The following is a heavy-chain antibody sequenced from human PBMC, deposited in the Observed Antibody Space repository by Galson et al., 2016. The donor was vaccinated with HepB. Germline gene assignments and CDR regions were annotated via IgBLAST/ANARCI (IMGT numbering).Heavy chain of an antibody. D-gene: IGHD3-22*01. Sequence: SETLSLTCTVSGGSISSSSYYWGWIRQPPGKGLEWIGSKSYSGSTYYNPSLKSRVAISIHTSRNQFSLKMSSVTAADTAVYYCARQDAGSGYFIPNWFDPWGQGTLVTVSS. J-gene: IGHJ5*02. V-gene: IGHV4-39*01. CDR1: GGSISSSSYY. CDR2: KSYSGST. CDR3: ARQDAGSGYFIPNWFDP.